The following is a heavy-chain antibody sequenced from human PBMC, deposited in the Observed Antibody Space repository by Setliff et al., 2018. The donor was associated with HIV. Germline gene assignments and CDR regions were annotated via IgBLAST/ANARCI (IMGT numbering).Heavy chain of an antibody. CDR3: ARDLGDYYDGSPHHHRYFYGMDV. Sequence: PSETLSLTCTVSGDSIGPGSNYWSWIRQPAGKGLEWIGRTSSRGETTYGPSLRGRVTIFVDMSKNQFSLKLTSVTAADTAVYYCARDLGDYYDGSPHHHRYFYGMDVWGQGTTVTVSS. CDR2: TSSRGET. J-gene: IGHJ6*02. D-gene: IGHD3-22*01. CDR1: GDSIGPGSNY. V-gene: IGHV4-61*02.